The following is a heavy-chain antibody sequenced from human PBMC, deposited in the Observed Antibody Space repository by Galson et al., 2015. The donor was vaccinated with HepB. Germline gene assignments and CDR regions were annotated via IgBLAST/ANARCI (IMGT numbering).Heavy chain of an antibody. J-gene: IGHJ5*02. CDR3: AKDRDSNWNYDWFDP. D-gene: IGHD1-7*01. CDR1: GFTFSSYA. CDR2: ISGSGGST. Sequence: SLRLSCAASGFTFSSYAMSWVRQAPGKGLEWVSAISGSGGSTYYADSVKGRFTISRDNSKNTLYLQMNSLRAEDTAVYYCAKDRDSNWNYDWFDPWGQGTLVTVSS. V-gene: IGHV3-23*01.